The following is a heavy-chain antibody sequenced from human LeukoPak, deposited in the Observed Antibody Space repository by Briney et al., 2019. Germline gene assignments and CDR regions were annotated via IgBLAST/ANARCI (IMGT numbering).Heavy chain of an antibody. CDR1: GGSISSSSYY. CDR2: ISYSGST. J-gene: IGHJ4*02. CDR3: ARRPYSSGWSPLFDH. V-gene: IGHV4-39*01. D-gene: IGHD6-19*01. Sequence: SETLSLTCTASGGSISSSSYYWGWIRQPPGKGLEWIGSISYSGSTYYNPSLESRVTISVDTSKNQFSLKVSSVTAADTAVYYCARRPYSSGWSPLFDHWGQGTPVTVSS.